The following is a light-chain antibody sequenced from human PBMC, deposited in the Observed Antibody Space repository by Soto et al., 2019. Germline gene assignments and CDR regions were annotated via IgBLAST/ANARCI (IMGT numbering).Light chain of an antibody. Sequence: QSVLTQPPSASGTPGQRVTISCSGSSSNIGSSPVNWYQQLPGMAPRLLIYGNNQRPSGVPDRFSGSKSGTSASLAIGGLQSEDEAGYYCATWDDNLNGPVFGGGTKLTVL. CDR1: SSNIGSSP. CDR3: ATWDDNLNGPV. J-gene: IGLJ3*02. CDR2: GNN. V-gene: IGLV1-44*01.